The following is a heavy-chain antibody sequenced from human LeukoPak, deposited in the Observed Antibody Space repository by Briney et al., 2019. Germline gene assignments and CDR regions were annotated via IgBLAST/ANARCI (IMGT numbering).Heavy chain of an antibody. Sequence: SLNWVRQAPGKGLEWISYIGSAIYYADSVKGRFTISRDNSKNTLYLQMNNLRAEDTAVYYCAKDRSPYSSSWEDAFDYWGQGTLVTVSS. CDR1: S. V-gene: IGHV3-48*01. CDR2: IGSAI. CDR3: AKDRSPYSSSWEDAFDY. J-gene: IGHJ4*02. D-gene: IGHD6-13*01.